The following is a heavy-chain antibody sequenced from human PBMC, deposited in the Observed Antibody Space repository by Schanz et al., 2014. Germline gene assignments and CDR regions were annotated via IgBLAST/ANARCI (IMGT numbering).Heavy chain of an antibody. CDR2: ITGASDHI. D-gene: IGHD1-1*01. CDR3: AKKVPAYNPFDS. CDR1: GFIFGSSV. Sequence: VQLVESGGGVVQPGRSLRLSCVASGFIFGSSVMAWVRQAPGKGLEWVSGITGASDHIDYAESVKGRFTISRDNSKNTLYLQMDSLRAEDTAVYFCAKKVPAYNPFDSWGQGTLVTVSS. V-gene: IGHV3-23*04. J-gene: IGHJ4*02.